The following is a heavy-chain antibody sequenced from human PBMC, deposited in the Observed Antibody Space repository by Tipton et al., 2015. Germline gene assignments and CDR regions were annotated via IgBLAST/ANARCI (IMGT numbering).Heavy chain of an antibody. Sequence: TLSLTCTVSGGSVSSYYWSWIRQPPGKGLEWIGYIHYTGSTNYNPSLRSRVTILVDTSKNQFSLKLSSVAAADTAVYYCARDTSGGGSFYYYYGMDVWGQGTTVTVS. CDR2: IHYTGST. J-gene: IGHJ6*02. D-gene: IGHD2-15*01. V-gene: IGHV4-59*02. CDR3: ARDTSGGGSFYYYYGMDV. CDR1: GGSVSSYY.